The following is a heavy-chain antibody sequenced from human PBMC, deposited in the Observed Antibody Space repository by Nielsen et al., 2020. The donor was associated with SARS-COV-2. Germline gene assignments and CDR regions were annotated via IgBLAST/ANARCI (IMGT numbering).Heavy chain of an antibody. J-gene: IGHJ6*02. V-gene: IGHV3-30*03. CDR3: ARVTDGYNSLYYYYGMDV. CDR1: GFTFSSYG. CDR2: ISYDGSNK. Sequence: GESLKISCAASGFTFSSYGMHWVRQAPGKGLEWVAVISYDGSNKYYADSVKGRFTISRDNSKNTLYLQMNSLRAEDTAVYYCARVTDGYNSLYYYYGMDVWGQGTTVTVSS. D-gene: IGHD5-24*01.